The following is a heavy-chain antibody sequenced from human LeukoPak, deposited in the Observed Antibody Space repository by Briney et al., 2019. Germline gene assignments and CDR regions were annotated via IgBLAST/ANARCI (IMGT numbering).Heavy chain of an antibody. J-gene: IGHJ4*02. Sequence: PGGSLRLSCAASGFTFTSYYMHWVRQAPGQGLEWMGIINPSGGSTSYAQKFQGRVTMTRDTSTSTVYMELSSLRSEDTAVYYCARGGSSSIDYWGQGTLVTVSS. V-gene: IGHV1-46*01. CDR2: INPSGGST. CDR3: ARGGSSSIDY. D-gene: IGHD6-6*01. CDR1: GFTFTSYY.